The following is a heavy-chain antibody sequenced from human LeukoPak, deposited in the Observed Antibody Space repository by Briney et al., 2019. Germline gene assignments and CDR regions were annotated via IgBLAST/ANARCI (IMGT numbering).Heavy chain of an antibody. CDR3: ARDRGYCSGGSCYNYYGMDV. CDR2: INSDGRST. Sequence: GGFLRLSCAASGFTFSTNWMHWVRQAPGKGLVWVSRINSDGRSTSYADSVKGRFTISRDNAKNTLYLQMNSLRAEDTAVYYCARDRGYCSGGSCYNYYGMDVWGQGTTVTVSS. V-gene: IGHV3-74*01. D-gene: IGHD2-15*01. CDR1: GFTFSTNW. J-gene: IGHJ6*02.